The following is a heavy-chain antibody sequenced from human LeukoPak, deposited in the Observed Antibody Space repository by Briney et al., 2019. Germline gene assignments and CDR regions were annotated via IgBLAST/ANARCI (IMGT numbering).Heavy chain of an antibody. J-gene: IGHJ4*02. CDR2: ISSSSTYI. Sequence: GGSLRLSCEVSGFTFSSYHMNWVRQAPGKGLEWVSSISSSSTYIYYADSMTGRFTISRDNAKNSLYLQMNSLRVDDTAIYYCARRATTERGHSYGLDYWGQGTLVTVSS. V-gene: IGHV3-21*01. CDR1: GFTFSSYH. CDR3: ARRATTERGHSYGLDY. D-gene: IGHD5-18*01.